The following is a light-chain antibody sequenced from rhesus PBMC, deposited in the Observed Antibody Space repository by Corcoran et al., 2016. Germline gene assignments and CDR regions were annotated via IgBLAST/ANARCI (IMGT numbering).Light chain of an antibody. CDR2: GNT. CDR3: CSWDNSCNHPI. V-gene: IGLV3S11*01. CDR1: SLKTYY. Sequence: SSGLTQEPALSVALGPTVRMTCQGDSLKTYYASWYQQKPGQVPVLVIYGNTNRPSGIPGRFSGSWSANTGSLTITGAQAEDEADYYCCSWDNSCNHPIFGAGTRLTVL. J-gene: IGLJ1*01.